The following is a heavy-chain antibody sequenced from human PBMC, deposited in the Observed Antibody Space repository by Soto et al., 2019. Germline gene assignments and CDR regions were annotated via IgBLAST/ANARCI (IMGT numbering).Heavy chain of an antibody. CDR3: TADYYDSSGLRGAFDI. V-gene: IGHV3-15*01. J-gene: IGHJ3*02. D-gene: IGHD3-22*01. CDR1: GFTFSNAW. Sequence: PGGSLRLSCAASGFTFSNAWMSWVRQAPGKGLEWVGRIKSKTDGGTTDYAAPVKGRFTISRDDSKNKLYLQMNSLKTEDTAVYYCTADYYDSSGLRGAFDIWGQGTMVTASS. CDR2: IKSKTDGGTT.